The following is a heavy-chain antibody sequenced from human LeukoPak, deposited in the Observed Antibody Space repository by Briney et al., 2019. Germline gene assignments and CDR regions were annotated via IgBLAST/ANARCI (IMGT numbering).Heavy chain of an antibody. J-gene: IGHJ4*02. Sequence: ASVKVSCKASGYTFTSYGISWVRQAPGQGLEWMGWISADNADTNYAQKLQGRVAMTTDTSMSTAYMELRSLRSDDTAVYYCARDGWNNCWTPFDYWGQGTLVTVSS. V-gene: IGHV1-18*01. CDR3: ARDGWNNCWTPFDY. CDR1: GYTFTSYG. D-gene: IGHD1/OR15-1a*01. CDR2: ISADNADT.